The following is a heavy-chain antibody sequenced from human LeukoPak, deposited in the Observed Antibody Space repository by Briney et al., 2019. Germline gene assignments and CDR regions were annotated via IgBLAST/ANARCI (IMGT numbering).Heavy chain of an antibody. V-gene: IGHV3-30*02. CDR1: GFTFSSYG. CDR3: AKVIRSLVVVAAYAFDI. J-gene: IGHJ3*02. CDR2: IRYDGSNK. Sequence: GGSLRLSCAASGFTFSSYGMHWVRRAPGKGLEWVAFIRYDGSNKYYADSVKGRFTISRDNSKNTLYLQMNSLRAEDTAVYYCAKVIRSLVVVAAYAFDIWGQGTMVTVSS. D-gene: IGHD2-15*01.